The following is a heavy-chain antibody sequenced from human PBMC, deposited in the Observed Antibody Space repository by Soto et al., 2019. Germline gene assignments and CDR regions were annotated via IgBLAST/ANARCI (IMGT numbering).Heavy chain of an antibody. D-gene: IGHD4-4*01. J-gene: IGHJ5*02. CDR2: IYYSGST. CDR3: ARWDYDYSFNVDP. CDR1: GGSISSGGYY. V-gene: IGHV4-31*03. Sequence: SETLSLTCTVSGGSISSGGYYWSWIRQHPGKGLEWIGYIYYSGSTYYNPSLKSRVTISVDTSKNQFSLKLSSVTAADTAVYYCARWDYDYSFNVDPWGQGTLVTVSS.